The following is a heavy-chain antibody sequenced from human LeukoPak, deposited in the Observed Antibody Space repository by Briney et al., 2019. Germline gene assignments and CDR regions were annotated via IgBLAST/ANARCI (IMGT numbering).Heavy chain of an antibody. Sequence: ASVKVSCKASGYTLTSHGISWVRQAPGQGLEWMGWISAYNGNTNYAQKLQGRVTMTTDTSTSTAYMELRSLRSDDTAVYYCASHFYDILTGYYSGMDVWGQGTTVTVSS. D-gene: IGHD3-9*01. J-gene: IGHJ6*02. CDR1: GYTLTSHG. CDR2: ISAYNGNT. V-gene: IGHV1-18*01. CDR3: ASHFYDILTGYYSGMDV.